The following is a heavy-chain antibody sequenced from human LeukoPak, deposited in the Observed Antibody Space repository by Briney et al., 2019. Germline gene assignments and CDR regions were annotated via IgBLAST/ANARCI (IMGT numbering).Heavy chain of an antibody. J-gene: IGHJ4*02. CDR2: IRYDGSNK. CDR1: GFTFSSYG. Sequence: GGSLRLSCAASGFTFSSYGMHWVRQAPGKGLEWVAFIRYDGSNKYYADSVKGRFTIPRDNSKNTLYLQMNSLRAEDTAVYYCAKDSDIVVGPDYWGQGTLVTVSS. CDR3: AKDSDIVVGPDY. D-gene: IGHD2-15*01. V-gene: IGHV3-30*02.